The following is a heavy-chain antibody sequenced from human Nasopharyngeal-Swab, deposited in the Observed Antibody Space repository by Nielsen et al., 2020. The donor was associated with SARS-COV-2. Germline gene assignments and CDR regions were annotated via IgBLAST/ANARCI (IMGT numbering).Heavy chain of an antibody. J-gene: IGHJ4*02. CDR1: GYTFTSNY. CDR2: IIPILGIA. V-gene: IGHV1-69*02. Sequence: SVKVSCKASGYTFTSNYMHWVRQAPGQGLEWMGRIIPILGIANYAQKFQGRVTITADKSTSTAYMELSSLRSEDTAVYYCAATVTTGSYDFDYWGQGTLVTVSS. D-gene: IGHD4-17*01. CDR3: AATVTTGSYDFDY.